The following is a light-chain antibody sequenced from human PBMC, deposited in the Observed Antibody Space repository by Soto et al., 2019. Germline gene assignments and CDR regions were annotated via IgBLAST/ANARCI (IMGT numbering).Light chain of an antibody. CDR1: QSVSSN. CDR2: GAS. CDR3: QQYNIWPYT. J-gene: IGKJ2*01. V-gene: IGKV3-15*01. Sequence: EIVMTQSPATLSVSPGERATLSCRPSQSVSSNLAWYQQKPGQAPRLLIYGASTRATGIPARFSGSGSGTEFTLTISSLQSEEFAVYYCQQYNIWPYTFGQGTKLDIK.